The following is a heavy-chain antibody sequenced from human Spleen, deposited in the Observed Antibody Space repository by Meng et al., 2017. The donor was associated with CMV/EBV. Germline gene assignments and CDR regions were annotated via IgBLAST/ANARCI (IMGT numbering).Heavy chain of an antibody. CDR3: ARGQPERGGSSWTRVVGYHYYYGFNV. Sequence: SETLSLTCTVSGGSISSSSHYWSWIRQPPGKGLEWIGYIYYSGSTNYNPSLKSRVTISVDTSKNQFSLKLRSVTAADTAVYYCARGQPERGGSSWTRVVGYHYYYGFNVWGQGTTVTVSS. J-gene: IGHJ6*02. V-gene: IGHV4-61*01. CDR2: IYYSGST. D-gene: IGHD6-13*01. CDR1: GGSISSSSHY.